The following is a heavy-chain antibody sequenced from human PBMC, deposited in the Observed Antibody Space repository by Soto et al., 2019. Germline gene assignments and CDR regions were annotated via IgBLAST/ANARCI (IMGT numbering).Heavy chain of an antibody. CDR3: ARGPYYDSSGYYHGEFDY. Sequence: GASVKVSCKASGYTFTSYGISWVRQAPGQGLEWVGWISAYNGNTNYAQKLQGRVTMTTDTSTSTAYMELRSLRSDDTAVYYCARGPYYDSSGYYHGEFDYWGQGTLVTVSS. CDR1: GYTFTSYG. CDR2: ISAYNGNT. J-gene: IGHJ4*02. V-gene: IGHV1-18*04. D-gene: IGHD3-22*01.